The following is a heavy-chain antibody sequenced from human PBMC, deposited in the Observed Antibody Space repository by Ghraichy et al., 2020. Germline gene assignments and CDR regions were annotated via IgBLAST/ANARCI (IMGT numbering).Heavy chain of an antibody. J-gene: IGHJ3*02. D-gene: IGHD6-19*01. Sequence: GGSLRLSCSASGFTFSSYAMHWVRQAPGKGLEYVSAISSNGGSTYYADSVKGRFTISRDNSKNTLYLQMSSLRAEDTAVYYCVTPIREMQWLAPGDAFDIWGQGTMVTVSS. CDR1: GFTFSSYA. CDR2: ISSNGGST. CDR3: VTPIREMQWLAPGDAFDI. V-gene: IGHV3-64D*06.